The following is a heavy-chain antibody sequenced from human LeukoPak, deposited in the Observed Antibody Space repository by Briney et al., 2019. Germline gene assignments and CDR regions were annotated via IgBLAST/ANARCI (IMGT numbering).Heavy chain of an antibody. CDR3: ARGAYSSGWAYFDH. V-gene: IGHV1-69*13. CDR1: GGTFSSYA. Sequence: RASVKVSCKASGGTFSSYAISWVRQAPGQGLEWMGVIIPIFGTANYAQKFQGRVTITADESTSTAYMELSSLRSEDTAVYYCARGAYSSGWAYFDHWGQGTLVTVSS. CDR2: IIPIFGTA. D-gene: IGHD6-19*01. J-gene: IGHJ4*02.